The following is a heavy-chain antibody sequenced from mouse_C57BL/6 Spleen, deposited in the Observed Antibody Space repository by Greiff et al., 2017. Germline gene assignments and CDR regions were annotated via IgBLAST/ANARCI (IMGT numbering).Heavy chain of an antibody. D-gene: IGHD1-1*02. Sequence: EVMLQQSGPELVKPGASVKISCTASGYTFTDYYMNWVKQSHGKSLEWIGDINPNNGGTSYNQKFKGKATLTVDKSSSTAYMELRSLTSEDSAVYYCARGGGSPYAMDYWGQGTSVTVSS. J-gene: IGHJ4*01. CDR1: GYTFTDYY. V-gene: IGHV1-26*01. CDR3: ARGGGSPYAMDY. CDR2: INPNNGGT.